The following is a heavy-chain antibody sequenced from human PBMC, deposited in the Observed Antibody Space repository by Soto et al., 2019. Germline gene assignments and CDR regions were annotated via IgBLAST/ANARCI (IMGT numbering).Heavy chain of an antibody. CDR2: IIPIFGTA. Sequence: QVQLVQSGAEVKKPGSSVKVSCKASGGTFSSYAISWVRQAPGQGLEWMGGIIPIFGTANYAQKFQGRVTITADESTSTDYIELSSLRSEDTAVYYSARAVLYDFWSGCYPYYYYGMDVWGQGTTVTVSS. D-gene: IGHD3-3*01. CDR1: GGTFSSYA. CDR3: ARAVLYDFWSGCYPYYYYGMDV. J-gene: IGHJ6*02. V-gene: IGHV1-69*12.